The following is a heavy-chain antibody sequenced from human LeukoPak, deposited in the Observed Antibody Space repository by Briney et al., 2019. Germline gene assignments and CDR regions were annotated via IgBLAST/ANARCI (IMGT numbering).Heavy chain of an antibody. D-gene: IGHD6-19*01. CDR2: ISYDGSNK. J-gene: IGHJ4*02. V-gene: IGHV3-30-3*01. CDR1: GFTFSSYA. Sequence: PGGSLRLSCAASGFTFSSYAMHWVRQAPGKGLEWVAVISYDGSNKYYADSVKGRFTISRDNSKNTLYLQMNSLRAEDTAVYYCARDSSGWSALDCWGQGTLVTVSS. CDR3: ARDSSGWSALDC.